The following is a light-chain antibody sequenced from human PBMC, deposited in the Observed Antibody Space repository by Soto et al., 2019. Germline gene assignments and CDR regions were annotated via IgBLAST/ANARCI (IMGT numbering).Light chain of an antibody. CDR1: QSVTNSR. CDR3: QQWSSSPRT. V-gene: IGKV3-20*01. Sequence: EIVLTQSLGTLSLSPGERATLSCRASQSVTNSRLAWYQQKPGQAPKVLIYGGHNRATGIPDRFSGSGSGTDCTLTSSRLEPEDFAIYYCQQWSSSPRTFGQGTKLEI. J-gene: IGKJ2*01. CDR2: GGH.